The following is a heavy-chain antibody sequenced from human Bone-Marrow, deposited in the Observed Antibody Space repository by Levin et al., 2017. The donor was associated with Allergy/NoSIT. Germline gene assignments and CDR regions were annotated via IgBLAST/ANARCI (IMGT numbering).Heavy chain of an antibody. V-gene: IGHV3-23*01. D-gene: IGHD5/OR15-5a*01. Sequence: PGGSLRLSCAASGFTFNTYDMNWVRQAPGEGLQWVAAITDNGIHTYYADSVKGRFTISRDNSKNTLFLQMNSLTAEDTAVYFCAKESGRVSAGDYYDSWGQGTQVTISS. J-gene: IGHJ4*02. CDR2: ITDNGIHT. CDR3: AKESGRVSAGDYYDS. CDR1: GFTFNTYD.